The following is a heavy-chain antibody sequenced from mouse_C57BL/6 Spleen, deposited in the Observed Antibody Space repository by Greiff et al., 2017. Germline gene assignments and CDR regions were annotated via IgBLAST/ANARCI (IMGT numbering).Heavy chain of an antibody. CDR2: IHPNSGST. Sequence: QVQLQQPGAELVKPGASVKLSCKASGYTFTSYWMHWVKQRPGQGLEWIGMIHPNSGSTNYNEKFKSKATLTVDKSSSTAYMQLSSLTSEDSAVYYCAREIDYGNYGVYAMHYWGQGTSVTVSS. D-gene: IGHD2-1*01. CDR1: GYTFTSYW. CDR3: AREIDYGNYGVYAMHY. J-gene: IGHJ4*01. V-gene: IGHV1-64*01.